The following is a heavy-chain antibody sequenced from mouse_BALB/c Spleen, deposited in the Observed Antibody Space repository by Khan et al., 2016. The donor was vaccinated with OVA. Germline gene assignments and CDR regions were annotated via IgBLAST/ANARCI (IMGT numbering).Heavy chain of an antibody. CDR1: GYTFTDFA. Sequence: QVQLQQSGAELVRPGVSVKISCKGSGYTFTDFAMHWVKQSHAKSLEWIGVISSYYGDANYNQNFKGKATMTVDKSSSTAYMEFARLTSEDSAIYYCVRGSGHHRFAYWGQGTLVTVSA. CDR2: ISSYYGDA. CDR3: VRGSGHHRFAY. D-gene: IGHD1-3*01. V-gene: IGHV1S137*01. J-gene: IGHJ3*01.